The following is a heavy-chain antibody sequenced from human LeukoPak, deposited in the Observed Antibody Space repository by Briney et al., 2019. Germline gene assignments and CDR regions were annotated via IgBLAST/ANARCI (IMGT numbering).Heavy chain of an antibody. Sequence: GGSLRLSCVVSGITLSNYGMSWVRQAPGKGLEWVSGISERGGSTNYADSVKGRLIISRDTSKNTVYLQMNSLRVEDTAVYCCANRGIVIRAVIIIGFHKEAYYFDYSSQGILVTVSS. J-gene: IGHJ4*02. CDR1: GITLSNYG. D-gene: IGHD3-10*01. CDR3: ANRGIVIRAVIIIGFHKEAYYFDY. V-gene: IGHV3-23*01. CDR2: ISERGGST.